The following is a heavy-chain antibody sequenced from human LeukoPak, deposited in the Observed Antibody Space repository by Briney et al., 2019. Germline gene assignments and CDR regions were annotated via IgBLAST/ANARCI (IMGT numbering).Heavy chain of an antibody. V-gene: IGHV1-2*02. Sequence: ASVKVSCKASGYTFTGYYMHWVRQAPGQGPDWMGWINPNTGTTNYAQKFQGRVSMTRDTSISTAYMELHSLTPDDTAVYYCARDGSSRRTFDPWGQGTLVTVSS. CDR3: ARDGSSRRTFDP. D-gene: IGHD6-13*01. CDR1: GYTFTGYY. J-gene: IGHJ5*02. CDR2: INPNTGTT.